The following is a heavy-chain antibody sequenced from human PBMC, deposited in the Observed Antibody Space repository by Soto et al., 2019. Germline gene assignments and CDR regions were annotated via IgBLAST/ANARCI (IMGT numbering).Heavy chain of an antibody. D-gene: IGHD1-7*01. CDR1: GFTFSSYW. CDR3: ASEKYNWNYWGTYYFDY. V-gene: IGHV3-7*01. Sequence: GGSLRLSCAASGFTFSSYWMSWVRQAPGKGLEWVANIKQDGSEKYYVDSVKGRFTISRDNAKNSLYLQMNSLRAEDTAVYYCASEKYNWNYWGTYYFDYWGQGTLVTVSS. J-gene: IGHJ4*02. CDR2: IKQDGSEK.